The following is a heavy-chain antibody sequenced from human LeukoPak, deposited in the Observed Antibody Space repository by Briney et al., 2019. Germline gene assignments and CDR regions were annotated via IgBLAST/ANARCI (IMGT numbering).Heavy chain of an antibody. CDR1: GGSISSYY. D-gene: IGHD3-10*01. V-gene: IGHV4-59*01. CDR2: IYYSGST. CDR3: ARELGGMVRGDNNWFDP. Sequence: SETLSLTCTVSGGSISSYYWSWIRQPPGKGLDWIGYIYYSGSTNYNPSLKSRVTISVDTSKNQFSLKLSSVTAADTAVYYCARELGGMVRGDNNWFDPWGQGTLVIVSS. J-gene: IGHJ5*02.